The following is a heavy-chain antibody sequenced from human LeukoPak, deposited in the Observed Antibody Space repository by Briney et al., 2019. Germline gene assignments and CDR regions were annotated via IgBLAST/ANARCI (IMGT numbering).Heavy chain of an antibody. Sequence: PGGSLRLSCSASGFTFSSYGMHWVSQAPGKGLEWVGRIKPKTDGETTEYAAPVKDRFSISRDDSKSMMYLQMNSLKTEDTAVYYCITPLPYSAQGGQGTLVTVSS. CDR2: IKPKTDGETT. J-gene: IGHJ4*02. V-gene: IGHV3-15*07. CDR3: ITPLPYSAQ. D-gene: IGHD2-21*01. CDR1: GFTFSSYG.